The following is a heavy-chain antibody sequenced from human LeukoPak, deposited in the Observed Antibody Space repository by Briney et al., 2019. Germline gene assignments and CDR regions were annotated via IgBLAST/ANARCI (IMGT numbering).Heavy chain of an antibody. D-gene: IGHD6-19*01. V-gene: IGHV3-21*01. J-gene: IGHJ4*02. Sequence: GGSLRLSCATSGFSFSSYSMNWVRQAPGKGLEWVSSISSSSTFISYADSVKGRFTISRDNAKNSLYLQMNSLTAEDTAVYYCARDRSVAGTVDYWGQGTLVTVSS. CDR2: ISSSSTFI. CDR1: GFSFSSYS. CDR3: ARDRSVAGTVDY.